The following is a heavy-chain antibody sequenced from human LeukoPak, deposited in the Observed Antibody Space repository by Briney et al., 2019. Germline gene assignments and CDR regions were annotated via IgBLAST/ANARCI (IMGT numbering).Heavy chain of an antibody. CDR2: ISGTSSYI. CDR3: ARPPKSSVASSSWDNDAFDI. D-gene: IGHD6-13*01. J-gene: IGHJ3*02. Sequence: GGSLRLSCTSSGFTFSTYTMNWVRQAPGKGLEWVSSISGTSSYIYYADSLKGRFTVSRDNAKNSLYLQMNSLRAEDTALYYCARPPKSSVASSSWDNDAFDIWGQGTMVTVSS. V-gene: IGHV3-21*04. CDR1: GFTFSTYT.